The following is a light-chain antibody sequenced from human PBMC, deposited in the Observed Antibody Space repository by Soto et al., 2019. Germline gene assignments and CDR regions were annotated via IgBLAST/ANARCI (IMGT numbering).Light chain of an antibody. J-gene: IGKJ1*01. CDR3: QQYNNWPPWT. Sequence: EIVMTQSPATLSLSPGERATLSCRASQTVGNSVAWYQQKPGHAPRLLIYGASTRATGIPARVSGSGSGTECSLTINSLQSEDFTVYYCQQYNNWPPWTFGQGTKVEIK. CDR2: GAS. CDR1: QTVGNS. V-gene: IGKV3-15*01.